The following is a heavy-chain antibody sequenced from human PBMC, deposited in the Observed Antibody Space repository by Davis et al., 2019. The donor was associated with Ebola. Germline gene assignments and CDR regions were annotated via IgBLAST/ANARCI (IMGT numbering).Heavy chain of an antibody. J-gene: IGHJ4*02. Sequence: GESLKISCAASGFTFSSYWMHWVRQAPGKGLVWVSRINPDGSFTDYADSVKGRFTISRDNSKNTLFLQMNSLRAEDTAVYSCAKGVVGSGRYLDYWGQGTLVTVSS. V-gene: IGHV3-74*01. CDR1: GFTFSSYW. CDR2: INPDGSFT. CDR3: AKGVVGSGRYLDY. D-gene: IGHD6-19*01.